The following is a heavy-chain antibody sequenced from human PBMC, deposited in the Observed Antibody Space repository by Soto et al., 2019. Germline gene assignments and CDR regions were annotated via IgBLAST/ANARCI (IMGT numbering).Heavy chain of an antibody. CDR2: IESDGSSP. Sequence: EVQLVESGGGLVQPGGSLRLSCAASGFTFSSYWMHWVRQAPGKGLVWVSRIESDGSSPIYADSVKGRFTISRDNAKNTLYLQMNSLRAEDTSVYYCAKSNGFDPWGQGTLVTVSS. CDR1: GFTFSSYW. CDR3: AKSNGFDP. V-gene: IGHV3-74*01. J-gene: IGHJ5*02.